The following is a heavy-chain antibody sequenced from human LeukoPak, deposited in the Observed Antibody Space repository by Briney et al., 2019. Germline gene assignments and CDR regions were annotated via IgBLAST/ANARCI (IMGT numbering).Heavy chain of an antibody. D-gene: IGHD4-17*01. V-gene: IGHV3-23*01. J-gene: IGHJ5*02. CDR2: ISGSGGST. Sequence: GGSLRLSCAASGFTFSSYAMSWVRQAPGKGLEWVSAISGSGGSTYYADSVKGRFTISRDNSKNTLYLQMNSLRAEDTAVHYCANYYGDYPLDPWGQGTLVTVSS. CDR1: GFTFSSYA. CDR3: ANYYGDYPLDP.